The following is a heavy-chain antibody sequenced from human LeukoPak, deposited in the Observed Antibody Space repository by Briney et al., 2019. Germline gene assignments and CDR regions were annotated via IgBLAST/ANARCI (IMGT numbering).Heavy chain of an antibody. CDR2: INPNSGDT. D-gene: IGHD7-27*01. J-gene: IGHJ2*01. Sequence: ASVKVSCKASGYTFTGYHMHWVRQAPGQGLEWMGRINPNSGDTNSAQNFQGRVTMTRDTSISTAYMELSRLRSDDTAVYYCARDLNWAAREWYFDLWGRGTLVTVSS. V-gene: IGHV1-2*06. CDR3: ARDLNWAAREWYFDL. CDR1: GYTFTGYH.